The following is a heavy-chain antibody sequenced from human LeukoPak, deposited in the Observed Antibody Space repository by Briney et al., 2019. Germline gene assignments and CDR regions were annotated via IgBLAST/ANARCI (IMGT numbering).Heavy chain of an antibody. CDR1: GYTFTSYN. V-gene: IGHV1-18*01. J-gene: IGHJ6*03. D-gene: IGHD3-10*01. Sequence: ASVKVSCKTSGYTFTSYNLNWVRQAPGQGLEWMGLISTYNGNTNYAQRFQGRVTMTTDTSTNTAYMELRSLRSDDTAVYYCARCPYGSGSYLLGGSSYYMDVWGKGSAVPVSS. CDR2: ISTYNGNT. CDR3: ARCPYGSGSYLLGGSSYYMDV.